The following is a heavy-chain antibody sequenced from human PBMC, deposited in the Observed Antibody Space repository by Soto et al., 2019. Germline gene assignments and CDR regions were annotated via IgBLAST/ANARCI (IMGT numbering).Heavy chain of an antibody. CDR1: GYTFTGYY. D-gene: IGHD6-13*01. CDR3: ARSRSFGFSSSYYFDC. CDR2: INPNSGGT. Sequence: ASVKVSCKASGYTFTGYYMHWVRQAPGQGLEWMGWINPNSGGTNYAQKFQGWVTMTRDTSISTAYMELSRLRSDDTAVYYCARSRSFGFSSSYYFDCWGNGTLLTVST. J-gene: IGHJ4*01. V-gene: IGHV1-2*04.